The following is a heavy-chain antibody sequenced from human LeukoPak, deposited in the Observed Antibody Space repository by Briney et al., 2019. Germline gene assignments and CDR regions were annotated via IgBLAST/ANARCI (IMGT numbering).Heavy chain of an antibody. V-gene: IGHV1-69*13. CDR1: GGTFSSYA. CDR2: IIPIFGTA. CDR3: ARAAPYGENFDY. J-gene: IGHJ4*02. Sequence: GASVKVSCTASGGTFSSYAISWVRQAPGQGLEWMGGIIPIFGTANYAQKFQGRVTITADESTSTAYMELSSLRSEDTAVYYCARAAPYGENFDYWGQGTLVTVSS. D-gene: IGHD4-17*01.